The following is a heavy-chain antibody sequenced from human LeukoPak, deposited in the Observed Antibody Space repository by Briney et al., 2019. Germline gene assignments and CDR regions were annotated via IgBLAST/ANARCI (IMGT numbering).Heavy chain of an antibody. J-gene: IGHJ3*02. CDR3: ARDQGYYYGSGSSPDGAFDI. V-gene: IGHV4-39*02. CDR1: GGSISSSSYY. CDR2: IYYSGST. D-gene: IGHD3-10*01. Sequence: PSETLSLTCTVSGGSISSSSYYWGWIRQPPGKGLEWIGSIYYSGSTYYNPSLRSRVTISVDTSKNQFSLKLSSVTAADTAVYYCARDQGYYYGSGSSPDGAFDIWGRGTMVTVSS.